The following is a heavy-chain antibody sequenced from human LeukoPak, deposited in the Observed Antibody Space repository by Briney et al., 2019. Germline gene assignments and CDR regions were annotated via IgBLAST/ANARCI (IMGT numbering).Heavy chain of an antibody. J-gene: IGHJ4*02. V-gene: IGHV3-21*01. Sequence: PGGSLRLSCAASGFTFSSDSMNWVRQAPGKGLELVSSISSSSSYIYYADSVKGRFTISRDNAKKSLYLQMNSLRAEDTAVYYCARVRYCSGGSCYSPFDYWGQGTLVTVSS. D-gene: IGHD2-15*01. CDR3: ARVRYCSGGSCYSPFDY. CDR1: GFTFSSDS. CDR2: ISSSSSYI.